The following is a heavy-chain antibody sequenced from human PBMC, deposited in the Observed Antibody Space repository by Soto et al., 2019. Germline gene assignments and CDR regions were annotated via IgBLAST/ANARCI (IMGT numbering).Heavy chain of an antibody. V-gene: IGHV1-3*01. CDR1: GYTFTSYA. D-gene: IGHD3-16*01. J-gene: IGHJ4*02. CDR2: INAGNGNT. Sequence: QVQLVQSGAEVKKPGASVKVSCKASGYTFTSYAMHWVRQAPGQRLEWMGWINAGNGNTKYSQKFQGRVTITRDTSASTAYLELSSLRSEDTAVYYCARDAIALVWGSYGDYWGQGPLVTVSS. CDR3: ARDAIALVWGSYGDY.